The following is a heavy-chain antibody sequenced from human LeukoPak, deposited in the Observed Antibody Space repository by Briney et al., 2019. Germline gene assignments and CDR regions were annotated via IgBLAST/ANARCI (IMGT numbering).Heavy chain of an antibody. Sequence: SGGSLRLSCSASGFILSNYAMRWVRQAPGKGLEWVSSISASGGRTYYADSVQGRFTISRDNSKNTLYLQINSLRAEDTAVFYCARGSETGTTSRWFDPWGQGTLVTVSS. CDR3: ARGSETGTTSRWFDP. J-gene: IGHJ5*02. CDR2: ISASGGRT. CDR1: GFILSNYA. V-gene: IGHV3-23*01. D-gene: IGHD1-1*01.